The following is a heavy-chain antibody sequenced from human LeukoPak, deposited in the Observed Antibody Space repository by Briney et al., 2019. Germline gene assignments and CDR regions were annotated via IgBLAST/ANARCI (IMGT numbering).Heavy chain of an antibody. Sequence: GGSLRLSCAASGFTSSSYWMSWVRQAPVKGLEWVANMNRDGSEKNYVDSIKGRFTISRDNAANSLYLQMNSLRVEDTAVYYCARDGGIIRFGGQDVWGQGTTVIVS. D-gene: IGHD3-16*01. J-gene: IGHJ6*02. CDR3: ARDGGIIRFGGQDV. CDR1: GFTSSSYW. V-gene: IGHV3-7*01. CDR2: MNRDGSEK.